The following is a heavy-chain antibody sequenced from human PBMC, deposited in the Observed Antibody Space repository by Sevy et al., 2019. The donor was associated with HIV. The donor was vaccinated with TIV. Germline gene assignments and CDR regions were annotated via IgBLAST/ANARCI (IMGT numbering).Heavy chain of an antibody. J-gene: IGHJ4*02. V-gene: IGHV4-39*01. CDR1: GGSISSSSYY. CDR3: AGPPRGVVGALHY. Sequence: SETLSLTCTVSGGSISSSSYYWGWIRQPPGKGLEWIGSIYYSGSTYYNPSLKSRVTISVATSKNQFTLMLSSVTAADAAVYYCAGPPRGVVGALHYWGQGTLVTVSS. D-gene: IGHD1-26*01. CDR2: IYYSGST.